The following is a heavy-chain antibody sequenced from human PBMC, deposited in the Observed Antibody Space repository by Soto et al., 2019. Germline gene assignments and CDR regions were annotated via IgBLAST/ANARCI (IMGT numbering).Heavy chain of an antibody. V-gene: IGHV4-30-4*01. D-gene: IGHD3-10*01. J-gene: IGHJ5*02. CDR2: IYYSGST. Sequence: SETLSLTCTVSGGSISSGDYYWSWIRQPPGKGLEWIGYIYYSGSTYYNPSLKSRVTISVDTSKNQFSLKLSSVTAADTAVYYCASAITMVRGVIMRNWFDPWGQGTLVTVSS. CDR1: GGSISSGDYY. CDR3: ASAITMVRGVIMRNWFDP.